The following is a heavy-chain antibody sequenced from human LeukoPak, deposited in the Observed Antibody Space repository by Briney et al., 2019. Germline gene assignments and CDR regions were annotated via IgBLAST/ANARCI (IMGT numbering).Heavy chain of an antibody. J-gene: IGHJ4*02. CDR2: INHSGST. Sequence: PSETLSLTCAVYGGSFSGYYWSWIRQPPGKGLEWIGEINHSGSTNYNPSLRSRVTISVDTSKNQFSLKLSSVTAADTAVHYCARDRRIAAAGLRYWGQGTLVTVSS. V-gene: IGHV4-34*01. CDR1: GGSFSGYY. D-gene: IGHD6-13*01. CDR3: ARDRRIAAAGLRY.